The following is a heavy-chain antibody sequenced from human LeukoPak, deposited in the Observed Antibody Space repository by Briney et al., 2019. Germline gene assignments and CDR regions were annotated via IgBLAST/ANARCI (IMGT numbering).Heavy chain of an antibody. J-gene: IGHJ1*01. CDR1: AFTVASCW. D-gene: IGHD3-22*01. CDR2: IKSDGST. Sequence: PGGSLRLSHAPAAFTVASCWTDSVRQAPGKGLVWVSRIKSDGSTNYADSVKGRFTISRDNAKNTVSLQMNSLRAEDTGVYYCARAPSEIGGYYPEDFRHWGQGTLVTVSS. CDR3: ARAPSEIGGYYPEDFRH. V-gene: IGHV3-74*01.